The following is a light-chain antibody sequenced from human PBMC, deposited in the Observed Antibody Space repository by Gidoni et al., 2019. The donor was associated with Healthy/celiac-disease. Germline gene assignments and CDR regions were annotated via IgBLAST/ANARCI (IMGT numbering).Light chain of an antibody. CDR3: QQYTPAT. CDR1: QSISSW. V-gene: IGKV1-5*03. J-gene: IGKJ1*01. Sequence: DIQMTQSPSTLSASVGDRVTITCRASQSISSWLAWYQQKPGKAPKLLIYKASSLESGVPSRFSGSGSGTEFTLTISSLQPDDFATYYCQQYTPATFGQGTKVEIK. CDR2: KAS.